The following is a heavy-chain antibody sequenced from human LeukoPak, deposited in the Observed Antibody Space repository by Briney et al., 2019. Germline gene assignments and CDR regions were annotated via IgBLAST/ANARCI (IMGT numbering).Heavy chain of an antibody. D-gene: IGHD4-23*01. V-gene: IGHV1-18*01. CDR3: ARDQRYDSVVSLDYYYYGMDV. CDR1: GYTFTSYG. CDR2: ISAYNGNT. Sequence: GASVKVSCTASGYTFTSYGISWVRQAPGQGLEWMGWISAYNGNTNYAQKLQGRVTMTTDTSTSTAYMELRSLRSDDTAVYYCARDQRYDSVVSLDYYYYGMDVWGQGTTVTVSS. J-gene: IGHJ6*02.